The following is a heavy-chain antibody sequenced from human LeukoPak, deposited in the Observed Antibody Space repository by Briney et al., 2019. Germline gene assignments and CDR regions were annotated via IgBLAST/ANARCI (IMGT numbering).Heavy chain of an antibody. CDR3: ARDQYDTWSRRGNFDS. CDR1: GFTFGKYW. V-gene: IGHV3-7*03. CDR2: IKLEGSEK. J-gene: IGHJ4*02. D-gene: IGHD3-3*01. Sequence: GGSLRLSCVASGFTFGKYWMSWVRQAPGKGLEWVANIKLEGSEKNYVDSGKGRFTISRDNTKNSLYLQMNNLRAEDTAVFYCARDQYDTWSRRGNFDSWGQGTLVIVSS.